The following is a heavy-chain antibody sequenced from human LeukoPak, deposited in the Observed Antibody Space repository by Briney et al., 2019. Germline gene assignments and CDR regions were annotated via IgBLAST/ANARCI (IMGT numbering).Heavy chain of an antibody. V-gene: IGHV3-69-1*01. CDR3: ARGFWSGPSGWGVAFDL. D-gene: IGHD3-3*01. CDR1: GFTFSAHS. CDR2: ISSTGSV. J-gene: IGHJ3*01. Sequence: GGSLGLSCAGSGFTFSAHSMNWVRQAPGRPPEWLSYISSTGSVYYAPSVQGRFAISRDNARDSLFLQMSGLRGEDTAVYYCARGFWSGPSGWGVAFDLWGQGTMVTVSS.